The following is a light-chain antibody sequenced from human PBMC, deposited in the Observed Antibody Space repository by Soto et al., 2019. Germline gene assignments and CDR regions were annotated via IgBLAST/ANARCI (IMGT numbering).Light chain of an antibody. Sequence: VLTQPPSASGTPCHRVSISCSGRSSNIGSNYVYWYQQLPGTAPKLLIYRNNQRPSGVPDRFSGSKSGTSASLAISGLRSEDEADYYCAAWDDSLSGYVFGTGTKVTVL. CDR1: SSNIGSNY. CDR2: RNN. V-gene: IGLV1-47*01. J-gene: IGLJ1*01. CDR3: AAWDDSLSGYV.